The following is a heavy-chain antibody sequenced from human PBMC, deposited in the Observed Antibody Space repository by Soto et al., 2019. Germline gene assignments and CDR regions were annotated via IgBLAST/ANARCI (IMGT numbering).Heavy chain of an antibody. Sequence: QVQLVQSGAEVKKPGASVKVSCKASGYTFTSYYMHWVRQAPGQGLEWMGIINPSGGSTSYAQKFQGSVTMTRDTSTSTVYRELSGLRSDDTAVYFCARGGAVYYDSSGYYSDYWGQGTLVTVSS. D-gene: IGHD3-22*01. CDR3: ARGGAVYYDSSGYYSDY. V-gene: IGHV1-46*01. CDR2: INPSGGST. CDR1: GYTFTSYY. J-gene: IGHJ4*02.